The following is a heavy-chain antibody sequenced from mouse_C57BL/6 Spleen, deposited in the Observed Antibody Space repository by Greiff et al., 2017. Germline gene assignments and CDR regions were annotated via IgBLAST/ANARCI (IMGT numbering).Heavy chain of an antibody. CDR3: ARQDTTEGAMEY. V-gene: IGHV5-6*01. CDR2: ISSCGSYT. J-gene: IGHJ4*01. D-gene: IGHD1-1*01. CDR1: GFTFSSYG. Sequence: EVKLMESGGDLVKPGGSLKLSCAASGFTFSSYGMSWVRQTPDKRLEWVATISSCGSYTYYPDSVMGRFTIARDHATNTLYLQMSSLKSEDTAMYYCARQDTTEGAMEYWGQGPSVTVAA.